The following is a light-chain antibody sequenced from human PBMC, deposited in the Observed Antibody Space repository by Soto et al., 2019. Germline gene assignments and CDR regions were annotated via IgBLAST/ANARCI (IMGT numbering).Light chain of an antibody. CDR1: QSVGSNY. J-gene: IGKJ2*01. CDR2: GAS. CDR3: QQYGHSPYT. V-gene: IGKV3-20*01. Sequence: EVVLTQSPGTLSLSPGEGATLSCRASQSVGSNYLAWFQQKLGRAPRLLIYGASSRATGIPDRFSGSGSGTDFTLTMTRLEPEDSAVNYCQQYGHSPYTFGQGTKVDIK.